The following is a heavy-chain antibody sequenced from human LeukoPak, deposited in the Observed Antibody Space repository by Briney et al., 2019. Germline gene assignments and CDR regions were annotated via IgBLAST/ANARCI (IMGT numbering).Heavy chain of an antibody. D-gene: IGHD2-15*01. CDR1: GITFSSYS. CDR2: ISYDGSNK. V-gene: IGHV3-30*19. CDR3: ARGYCSGGSCWDYYYYGMDV. J-gene: IGHJ6*02. Sequence: GGSLRLSCGASGITFSSYSMNWVRQAPGKGLEWVAVISYDGSNKYYADSVKGRFTISRDNSKNTLYLQMNSLRAEDTAVYYCARGYCSGGSCWDYYYYGMDVWGQGTTVTVSS.